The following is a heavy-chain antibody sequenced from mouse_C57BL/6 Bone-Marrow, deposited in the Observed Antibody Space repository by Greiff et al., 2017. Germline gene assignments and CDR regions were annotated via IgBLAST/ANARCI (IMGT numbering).Heavy chain of an antibody. CDR3: ARGSTTVVADY. D-gene: IGHD1-1*01. V-gene: IGHV1-82*01. J-gene: IGHJ2*01. Sequence: QVQLQQSGPELVKPGASVKISCKASGYAFSSSWMNWVKQRPGKGLEWIGRIYPGDGDTNYNGKFKGKATLTPDKSSSTAYMQLSSLTSEDSAVYFCARGSTTVVADYWGQGTTLTVSS. CDR1: GYAFSSSW. CDR2: IYPGDGDT.